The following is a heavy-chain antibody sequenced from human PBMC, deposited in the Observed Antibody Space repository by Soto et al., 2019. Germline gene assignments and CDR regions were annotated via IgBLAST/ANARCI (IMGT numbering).Heavy chain of an antibody. CDR2: IIPIFGTA. Sequence: QVQLVQSGAEVKKPGSSVKVSCKASGGTFCSYAITWVRQAPGQGPEWMGGIIPIFGTANYAQKFQGRVTITADESTSTAYMELSSLRSEDTAVYYCARDRGPSSGYYPYWFDPWGQGTLVTVSS. CDR1: GGTFCSYA. V-gene: IGHV1-69*12. D-gene: IGHD3-22*01. CDR3: ARDRGPSSGYYPYWFDP. J-gene: IGHJ5*02.